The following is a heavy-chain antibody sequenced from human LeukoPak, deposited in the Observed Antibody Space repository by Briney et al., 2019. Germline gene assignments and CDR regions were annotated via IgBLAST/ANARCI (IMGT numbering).Heavy chain of an antibody. CDR2: ISSSSSYI. CDR1: GFTFSSYS. CDR3: ARVEYSSGWPPLDY. Sequence: GGSLRLSCAASGFTFSSYSMNCVRQAPGKGLEWVSSISSSSSYIYYADSVKGRFTISRDNAKNSLYLQMNSLRAEDTAVYYCARVEYSSGWPPLDYWGQGTLVTVSS. D-gene: IGHD6-19*01. V-gene: IGHV3-21*01. J-gene: IGHJ4*02.